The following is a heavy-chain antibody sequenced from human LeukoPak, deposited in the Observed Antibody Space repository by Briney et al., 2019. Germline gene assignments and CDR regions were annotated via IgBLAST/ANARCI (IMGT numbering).Heavy chain of an antibody. V-gene: IGHV5-10-1*01. CDR2: IAPSDSNT. J-gene: IGHJ4*02. CDR3: ARYPGSYVIDY. CDR1: GYSFANYW. Sequence: GASLKISCKGSGYSFANYWISWVRQMPGKGLEWMGRIAPSDSNTNYSPSFQGHVTISADKSISTAYLQWSSLKASDTAMYYCARYPGSYVIDYWGQGTLVTVSS. D-gene: IGHD1-26*01.